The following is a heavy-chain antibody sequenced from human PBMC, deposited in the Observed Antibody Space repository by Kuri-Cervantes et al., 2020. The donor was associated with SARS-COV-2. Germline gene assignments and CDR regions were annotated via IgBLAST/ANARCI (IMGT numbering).Heavy chain of an antibody. CDR3: ARDGARPFYYYYYYMDV. Sequence: SETLSLTCTVSGGSISSSSYYWGWIRQPPGKGLEWIGEINHSGSTNYNPSLKSRVTMSVDTSKNQFSLKLSSVTAADTAVYYCARDGARPFYYYYYYMDVWGKGTTVTVSS. CDR2: INHSGST. V-gene: IGHV4-39*07. J-gene: IGHJ6*03. D-gene: IGHD2/OR15-2a*01. CDR1: GGSISSSSYY.